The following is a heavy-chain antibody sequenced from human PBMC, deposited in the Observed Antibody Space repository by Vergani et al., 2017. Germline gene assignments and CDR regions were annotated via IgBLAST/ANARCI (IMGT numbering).Heavy chain of an antibody. CDR2: IKSKTDGGTT. D-gene: IGHD3-10*02. Sequence: EVQLVESGGGLVKPGGSLRLSCAASGFTFSNAWMNWVRQAPGKGLEWVGRIKSKTDGGTTDYAAPVKGRFTISRDDAKNTLYLQMNSLKTEDTAVYYCTTGITMFAPGPFDIWGQGTMVTVSS. CDR3: TTGITMFAPGPFDI. V-gene: IGHV3-15*07. CDR1: GFTFSNAW. J-gene: IGHJ3*02.